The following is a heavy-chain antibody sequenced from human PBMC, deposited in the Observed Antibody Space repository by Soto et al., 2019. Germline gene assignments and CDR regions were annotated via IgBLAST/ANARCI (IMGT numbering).Heavy chain of an antibody. CDR1: GFTFSSYG. Sequence: GGSLRLSCAASGFTFSSYGMHWVRQAPGKGLEWVAVISYDGSNKYYADSVKGRFTISRDNAKNSLYLQMNSLRAEDTAVYYCARADCSSTSCYLGYYGMDVWGQGTTVTVSS. CDR3: ARADCSSTSCYLGYYGMDV. J-gene: IGHJ6*02. D-gene: IGHD2-2*01. V-gene: IGHV3-30*03. CDR2: ISYDGSNK.